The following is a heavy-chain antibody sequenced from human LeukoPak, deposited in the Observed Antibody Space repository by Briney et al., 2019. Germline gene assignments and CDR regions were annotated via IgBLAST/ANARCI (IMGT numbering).Heavy chain of an antibody. CDR3: ARAGTVLRFLERGYYYYYYYMDV. Sequence: SQTLSLTCAISGDSVSSNSAAWNWIRQSPSRGLEWLGRTYYRSKWYNGYAVSVKSRITINPDTSKNQFSLQLNSVTPEDTAVYYCARAGTVLRFLERGYYYYYYYMDVWGKGTTVTVSS. V-gene: IGHV6-1*01. CDR2: TYYRSKWYN. CDR1: GDSVSSNSAA. D-gene: IGHD3-3*01. J-gene: IGHJ6*03.